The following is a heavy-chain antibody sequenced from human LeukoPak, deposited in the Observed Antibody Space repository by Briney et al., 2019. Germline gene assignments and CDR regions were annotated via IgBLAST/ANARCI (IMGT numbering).Heavy chain of an antibody. J-gene: IGHJ3*02. V-gene: IGHV3-21*01. CDR2: ISSSSSYI. Sequence: PGGSLRLSCAASGFTFSSYAMSWVRQAPGKGLEWVSSISSSSSYIYYADSVKGRFTISRDNAKNSLYLQMNSLRAEDTAVYYCARRGRHDAFDIWGQGTMVTVSS. CDR1: GFTFSSYA. CDR3: ARRGRHDAFDI.